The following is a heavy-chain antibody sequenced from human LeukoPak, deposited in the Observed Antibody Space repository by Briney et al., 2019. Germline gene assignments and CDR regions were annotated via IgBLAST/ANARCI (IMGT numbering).Heavy chain of an antibody. CDR3: ARALVPRAFDI. CDR1: GFTFSSYS. V-gene: IGHV3-48*01. D-gene: IGHD6-6*01. CDR2: ISSSSSTI. J-gene: IGHJ3*02. Sequence: QPGGSLRLSCAASGFTFSSYSMNWVRQAPGKGLEWVSYISSSSSTIYYADSVKGRFTISRDNAKNSLYLQMNSLRAEDMAVYYCARALVPRAFDIWGQGTMVTVSS.